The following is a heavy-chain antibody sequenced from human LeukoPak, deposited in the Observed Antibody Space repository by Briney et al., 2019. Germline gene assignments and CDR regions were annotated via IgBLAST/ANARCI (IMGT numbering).Heavy chain of an antibody. Sequence: SETLSLTCTVSGGSISSSSYYWGWIRQPPGKGLEWIGSIYYSGSTYYNPSLKSRVTISVDTSKNQFSLKLSSVTAADTAVYYCARVKYYYDSSGFYYFDYWGQGTLVTVSS. V-gene: IGHV4-39*07. CDR1: GGSISSSSYY. D-gene: IGHD3-22*01. CDR2: IYYSGST. CDR3: ARVKYYYDSSGFYYFDY. J-gene: IGHJ4*02.